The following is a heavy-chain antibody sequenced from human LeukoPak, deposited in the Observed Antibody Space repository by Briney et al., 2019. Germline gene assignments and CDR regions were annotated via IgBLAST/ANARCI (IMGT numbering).Heavy chain of an antibody. J-gene: IGHJ4*02. Sequence: ASVKVSFKASGGTFSSYAISWVRQAPGQGLEWMGGIIPIFGTANYAQKFQGRVTITTDESTSTAYMELSSLRSEDTAVYYCARAHVRYCSGGSCYGYDWGQGTLVTVSS. CDR1: GGTFSSYA. V-gene: IGHV1-69*05. D-gene: IGHD2-15*01. CDR2: IIPIFGTA. CDR3: ARAHVRYCSGGSCYGYD.